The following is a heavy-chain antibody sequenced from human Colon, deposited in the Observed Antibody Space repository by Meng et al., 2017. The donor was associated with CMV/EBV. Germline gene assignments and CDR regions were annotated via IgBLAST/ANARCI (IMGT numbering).Heavy chain of an antibody. CDR1: GGTFSSYA. J-gene: IGHJ6*02. Sequence: ASVKVSCKASGGTFSSYAISWVRQAPGQGLEWMGGINPNSGGTNYAQKFQGRVTMTRDTSISTAYMELSRLRSDDTAVYYCARVEIWSGYQPPGNYYYYYGMDVWGQGTTVTVSS. CDR2: INPNSGGT. V-gene: IGHV1-2*02. D-gene: IGHD3-3*01. CDR3: ARVEIWSGYQPPGNYYYYYGMDV.